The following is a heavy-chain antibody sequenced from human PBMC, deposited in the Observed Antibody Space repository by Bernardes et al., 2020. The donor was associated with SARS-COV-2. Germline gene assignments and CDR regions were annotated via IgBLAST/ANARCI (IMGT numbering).Heavy chain of an antibody. J-gene: IGHJ5*02. D-gene: IGHD3-22*01. CDR2: ISYDGSNK. CDR3: ARNLGGNAGYFFS. Sequence: GGSLRLSCAASGFTFSSYGMHWVRQAPGKGLEWVAVISYDGSNKYYADSVKGRFTISRDNSKNTLYLQMNSLRAEDTAVYYCARNLGGNAGYFFSWGQGTLVTVSS. V-gene: IGHV3-30*03. CDR1: GFTFSSYG.